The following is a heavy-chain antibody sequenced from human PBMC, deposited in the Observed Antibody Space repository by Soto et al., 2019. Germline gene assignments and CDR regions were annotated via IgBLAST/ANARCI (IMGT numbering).Heavy chain of an antibody. CDR2: INPNSGGT. CDR1: GYTFTGYY. J-gene: IGHJ4*02. D-gene: IGHD5-18*01. CDR3: ARVSPQLWPYFDY. Sequence: XSVKVSCKASGYTFTGYYMHWVRQAPGQGLEWMGWINPNSGGTNYAQKFQGRVTMTRDTSISTAYMELSRLRSDDTAVYYCARVSPQLWPYFDYWGQGTLVTVSS. V-gene: IGHV1-2*02.